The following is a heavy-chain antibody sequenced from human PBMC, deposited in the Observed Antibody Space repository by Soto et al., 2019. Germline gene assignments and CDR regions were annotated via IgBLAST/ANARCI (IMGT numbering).Heavy chain of an antibody. CDR3: ARHLRDNLIRYFDY. V-gene: IGHV4-59*08. J-gene: IGHJ4*02. CDR2: VHYSGST. D-gene: IGHD2-21*01. CDR1: GGSFSNYF. Sequence: PSETLSLTCTVSGGSFSNYFWSWIRQPPGKGLEWIGYVHYSGSTNYNPSLKSRVTISVDTSKNQFSLKLSSVTAADTAVYYCARHLRDNLIRYFDYWGQGTLVTVSS.